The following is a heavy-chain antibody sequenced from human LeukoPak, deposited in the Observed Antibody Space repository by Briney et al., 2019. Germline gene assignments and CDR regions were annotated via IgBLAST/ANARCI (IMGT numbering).Heavy chain of an antibody. Sequence: GASVKVSCKASGYTFTGYYIHWVRQAPGQGLEWMGGIIPIFGTANYAQKFQGRVTITADESTSTAYMELSSLRSEDTAVYYCARDNVVVAANNWFDPWGQGTLVTVSS. J-gene: IGHJ5*02. CDR1: GYTFTGYY. V-gene: IGHV1-69*13. CDR3: ARDNVVVAANNWFDP. CDR2: IIPIFGTA. D-gene: IGHD2-15*01.